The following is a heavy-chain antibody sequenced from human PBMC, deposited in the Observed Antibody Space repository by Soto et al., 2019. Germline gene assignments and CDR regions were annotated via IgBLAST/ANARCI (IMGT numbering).Heavy chain of an antibody. D-gene: IGHD5-12*01. V-gene: IGHV3-30-3*01. CDR1: GFTFSSYA. J-gene: IGHJ4*02. CDR2: ISFDGSNK. CDR3: GRDRRFGNGYNLGFDY. Sequence: QVQLVESGGGVVQPGRSLRLSCAASGFTFSSYAMHWVRQAPGKGLEWVAVISFDGSNKYYADSVKDRFTVSRDNSKNTLYVQMNSLRAEDMAVYYCGRDRRFGNGYNLGFDYWGQGTLVTVSS.